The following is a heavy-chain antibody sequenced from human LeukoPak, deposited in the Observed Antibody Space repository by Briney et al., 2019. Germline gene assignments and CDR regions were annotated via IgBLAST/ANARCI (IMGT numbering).Heavy chain of an antibody. D-gene: IGHD3-3*01. J-gene: IGHJ6*03. CDR3: AKDIGPDYDVWSRGYMDV. Sequence: GGSLRLSCAASGFTFDDYAMHWVSQAPGKGLEWVSLISWDGASTYYADSVKGRFTISRDNSKNSLYLQMNSLRAEDTALYYCAKDIGPDYDVWSRGYMDVWGKGTTVTVSS. CDR2: ISWDGAST. CDR1: GFTFDDYA. V-gene: IGHV3-43D*04.